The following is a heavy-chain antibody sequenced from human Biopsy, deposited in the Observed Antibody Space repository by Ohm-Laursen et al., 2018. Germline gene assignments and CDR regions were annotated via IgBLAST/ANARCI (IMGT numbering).Heavy chain of an antibody. Sequence: SSVKVSCNASGGSFSDYGLSWMRQAPGRGLEWMGRVIPISNTANYAQNFQDRLTITADRSTNTAYMELNSLRSEDTAVYFCATLTEDYGASPDSWGQGTLVVVSS. V-gene: IGHV1-69*06. D-gene: IGHD4-17*01. CDR1: GGSFSDYG. J-gene: IGHJ4*02. CDR2: VIPISNTA. CDR3: ATLTEDYGASPDS.